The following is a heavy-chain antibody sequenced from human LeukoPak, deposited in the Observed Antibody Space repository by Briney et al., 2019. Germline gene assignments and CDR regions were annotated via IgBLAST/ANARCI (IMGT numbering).Heavy chain of an antibody. Sequence: PSETLSLTCTVSGGSIGSYYWSWIRQPPGKGLEWIGYIYYSGSTNYNPSLKSRVTISVDTSKNQFSLKLSSVTAADTAVYYCARLVDTAMVRYFDLWGRGTLVTVSS. CDR1: GGSIGSYY. D-gene: IGHD5-18*01. J-gene: IGHJ2*01. CDR2: IYYSGST. V-gene: IGHV4-59*08. CDR3: ARLVDTAMVRYFDL.